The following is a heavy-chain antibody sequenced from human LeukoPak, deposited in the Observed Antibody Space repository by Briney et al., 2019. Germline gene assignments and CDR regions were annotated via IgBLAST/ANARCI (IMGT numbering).Heavy chain of an antibody. Sequence: SETLSLTCSVPGGSISSYYWSWIRQPPEKGLEWIGYIHYSGSTSYNPSLKSRVTTSVDTSKNQFSLKVSSVTAADTAVYYCARGGSSWYADYWGQGTLVTVSS. J-gene: IGHJ4*02. D-gene: IGHD6-13*01. CDR1: GGSISSYY. V-gene: IGHV4-59*01. CDR2: IHYSGST. CDR3: ARGGSSWYADY.